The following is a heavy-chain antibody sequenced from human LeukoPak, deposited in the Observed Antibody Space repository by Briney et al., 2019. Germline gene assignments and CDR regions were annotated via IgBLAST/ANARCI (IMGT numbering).Heavy chain of an antibody. CDR3: ASEGYSPMYYFDY. D-gene: IGHD4-11*01. CDR1: GFTFSTFA. J-gene: IGHJ4*02. Sequence: GGSLRLSCAASGFTFSTFAMSWVRQAPGEGLEWVSVISGSGGSIYYADSVKGRFTISRDNSKNTLYLQMNSLRAEDTAVYYCASEGYSPMYYFDYWGQGTLVTVSS. V-gene: IGHV3-23*01. CDR2: ISGSGGSI.